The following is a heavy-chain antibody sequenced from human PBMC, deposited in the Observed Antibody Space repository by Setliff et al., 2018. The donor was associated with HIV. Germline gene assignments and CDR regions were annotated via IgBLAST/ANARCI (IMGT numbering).Heavy chain of an antibody. J-gene: IGHJ6*03. CDR3: ARDLHTYYNFWSGYGEDYYYYMDV. CDR1: GGTFNSYA. D-gene: IGHD3-3*01. Sequence: SVKVSCKASGGTFNSYAISWVRQAPGQGLEWMGGIIPIFGTANYAQKFQGRVTITADESTSTAYMELSSLRSEDTAVYYCARDLHTYYNFWSGYGEDYYYYMDVWGKGTTVTVSS. CDR2: IIPIFGTA. V-gene: IGHV1-69*13.